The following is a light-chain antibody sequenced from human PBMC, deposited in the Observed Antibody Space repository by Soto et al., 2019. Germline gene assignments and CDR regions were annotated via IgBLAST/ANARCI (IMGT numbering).Light chain of an antibody. Sequence: DIQMTQSPSTLSASVGDRVTITCRAGQSLAALMDWYQQKPGKAPKLLIYKASSLQRGVPSRFSGSGSGTDFSLTISGLQPDDFATYYCQQYHRFPLTFGGGTKVEIK. V-gene: IGKV1-5*03. J-gene: IGKJ4*01. CDR3: QQYHRFPLT. CDR2: KAS. CDR1: QSLAAL.